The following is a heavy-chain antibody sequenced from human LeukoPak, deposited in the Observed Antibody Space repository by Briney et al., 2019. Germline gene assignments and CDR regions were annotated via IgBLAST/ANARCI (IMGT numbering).Heavy chain of an antibody. CDR2: ISSSSSTI. D-gene: IGHD4-11*01. CDR3: ARVPGNYQFDY. CDR1: GFTFSSYS. Sequence: GGSLRLSCAASGFTFSSYSMNWVRQAPGKGLEWVSYISSSSSTIYYADSVKGRFTISRDNAKNSLYLQMNSLRAEDTAVYYCARVPGNYQFDYWGQGTLVTVSS. V-gene: IGHV3-48*01. J-gene: IGHJ4*02.